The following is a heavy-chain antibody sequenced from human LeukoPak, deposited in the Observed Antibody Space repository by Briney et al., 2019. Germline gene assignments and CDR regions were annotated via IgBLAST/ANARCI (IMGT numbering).Heavy chain of an antibody. Sequence: GGSLRLSCAASGFTFSTCAMHWVRQAPGKGLEYVSAISSNGGSTYYANSVKGRFTISRDNSKNTLYLQMGSLRAEDMAVYYCAKTYEAGYSIPLFDYWGQGTLVTVSS. CDR3: AKTYEAGYSIPLFDY. J-gene: IGHJ4*02. CDR2: ISSNGGST. V-gene: IGHV3-64*01. CDR1: GFTFSTCA. D-gene: IGHD4-11*01.